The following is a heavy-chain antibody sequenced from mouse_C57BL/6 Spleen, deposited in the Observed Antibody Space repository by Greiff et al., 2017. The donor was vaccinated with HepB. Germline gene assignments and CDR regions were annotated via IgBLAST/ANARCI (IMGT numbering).Heavy chain of an antibody. Sequence: EVMLVESGGGLVQPGGSLSLSCAASGFTFTDYYMSWVRQPPGKALEWLGFIRNKANGYTTEFSASVKGRFTISRDNSQSILYLQMNALRAEDRATYYCARSTGWYFDVWGTGTTVTVSS. CDR1: GFTFTDYY. CDR2: IRNKANGYTT. J-gene: IGHJ1*03. CDR3: ARSTGWYFDV. V-gene: IGHV7-3*01. D-gene: IGHD4-1*02.